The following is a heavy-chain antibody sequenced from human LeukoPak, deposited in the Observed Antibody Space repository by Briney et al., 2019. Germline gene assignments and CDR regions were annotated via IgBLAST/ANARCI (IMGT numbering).Heavy chain of an antibody. CDR1: GFTFSGYA. CDR2: ITGSGGST. J-gene: IGHJ4*02. Sequence: GGSLRLYCAASGFTFSGYAMGWVRQAPGKGLEWVSVITGSGGSTYYADSVKGRFTISRDNSKNTLYLQMNSLRAEDTAVYYCAKSMAIWFGDYWGQGTLVTVSS. D-gene: IGHD3-10*01. CDR3: AKSMAIWFGDY. V-gene: IGHV3-23*01.